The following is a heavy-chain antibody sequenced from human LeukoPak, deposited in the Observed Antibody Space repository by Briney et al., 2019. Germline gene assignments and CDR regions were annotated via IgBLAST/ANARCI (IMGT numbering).Heavy chain of an antibody. CDR2: MNPNSGNT. V-gene: IGHV1-8*03. Sequence: GASVKVSCKASGYTFTSYGISWVRQAPGQGLEWMGWMNPNSGNTGYAQKFQGRVTITRNTSISTAYMELSSPRSEDTAVYYCARGDYSTAYYMDVWGKGTTVTVSS. CDR3: ARGDYSTAYYMDV. CDR1: GYTFTSYG. D-gene: IGHD2-15*01. J-gene: IGHJ6*03.